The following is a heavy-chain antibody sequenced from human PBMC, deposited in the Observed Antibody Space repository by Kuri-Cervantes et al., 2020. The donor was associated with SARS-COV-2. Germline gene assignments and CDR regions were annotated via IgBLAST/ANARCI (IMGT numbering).Heavy chain of an antibody. CDR2: IYHTGTT. CDR1: GYPISSGYN. V-gene: IGHV4-38-2*02. J-gene: IGHJ3*01. Sequence: ESLKISCGVSGYPISSGYNWGWIRQPPGKGLEWIGSIYHTGTTSYKSSLKSRVTISVDTSKNQFSLKLSSVTAADTAVYYCAREGGSRYHDAFDVWGQGTMVTVSS. D-gene: IGHD2-15*01. CDR3: AREGGSRYHDAFDV.